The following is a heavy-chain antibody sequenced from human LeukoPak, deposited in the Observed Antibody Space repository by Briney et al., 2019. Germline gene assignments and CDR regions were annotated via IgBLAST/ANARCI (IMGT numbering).Heavy chain of an antibody. V-gene: IGHV1-46*01. D-gene: IGHD2-15*01. CDR2: ISPSGGST. J-gene: IGHJ4*02. Sequence: ASVKVSCKAFGYTFTSNYMHWVRQAPGQGPEWMGVISPSGGSTTYAQKFQGRVTLTRDMSTSTDYLELSSLRSEDTAVYYCARRLHCSGGSCNDYWAREPWSPSPQ. CDR3: ARRLHCSGGSCNDY. CDR1: GYTFTSNY.